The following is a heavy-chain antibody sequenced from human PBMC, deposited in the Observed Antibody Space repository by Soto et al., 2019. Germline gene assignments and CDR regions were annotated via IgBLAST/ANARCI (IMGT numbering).Heavy chain of an antibody. CDR1: GFTFSNFV. D-gene: IGHD1-26*01. CDR3: AVHLGQNYYRLDV. V-gene: IGHV3-23*01. CDR2: ITGSGGSA. J-gene: IGHJ6*02. Sequence: EVQLLESGGGWVQPGGSLRLSCAASGFTFSNFVMSWVRQVPGKGLEWVSAITGSGGSAYYADSVEGRFTISRDNSKSTVFLEMSSLGAADTAVYYCAVHLGQNYYRLDVWGQGTTVTVSS.